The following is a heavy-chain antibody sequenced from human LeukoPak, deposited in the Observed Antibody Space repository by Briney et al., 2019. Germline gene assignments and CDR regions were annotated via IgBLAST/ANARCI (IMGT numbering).Heavy chain of an antibody. V-gene: IGHV3-21*04. CDR1: GFTFRTYN. D-gene: IGHD5-24*01. Sequence: GGSLRLSCAASGFTFRTYNMNWVRQAPGKGLEWVSSITTSSTYIYYADSVKGRFTISRDNAKNSLYLQMNSLRSEDTAVYYCARDNSVRDEAWWFNPWGQGTLVTVSS. CDR3: ARDNSVRDEAWWFNP. CDR2: ITTSSTYI. J-gene: IGHJ5*02.